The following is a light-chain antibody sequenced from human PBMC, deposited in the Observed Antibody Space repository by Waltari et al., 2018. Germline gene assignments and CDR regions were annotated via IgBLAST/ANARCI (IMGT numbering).Light chain of an antibody. CDR3: HSRDSSSTRF. J-gene: IGLJ2*01. CDR1: SFRRFY. Sequence: SSELTQDPTVSVALGQTVRTICQGDSFRRFYHSCYQQRPGQAPILVFYGQSSRPSGIPDRFSGSISGNTASLTITGAQAEDEADYYCHSRDSSSTRFFGGGTRLTV. V-gene: IGLV3-19*01. CDR2: GQS.